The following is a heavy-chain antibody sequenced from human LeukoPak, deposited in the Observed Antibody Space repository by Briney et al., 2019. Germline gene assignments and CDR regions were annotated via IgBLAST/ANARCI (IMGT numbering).Heavy chain of an antibody. J-gene: IGHJ4*02. V-gene: IGHV4-61*01. D-gene: IGHD5-12*01. CDR3: ARAPIVATTTFDY. CDR2: IYYSGST. Sequence: SETLSLTCTVSGGSVSSGSYYWRWIRQPPGKGLEWIGYIYYSGSTNYNPSLKSRVTISVDTSKNQFSLKLSSVTAADTAVYYCARAPIVATTTFDYWGQGTLVTVSS. CDR1: GGSVSSGSYY.